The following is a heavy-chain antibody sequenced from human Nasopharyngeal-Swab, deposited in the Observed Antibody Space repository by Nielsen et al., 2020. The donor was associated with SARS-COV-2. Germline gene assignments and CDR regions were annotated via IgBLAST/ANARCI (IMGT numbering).Heavy chain of an antibody. J-gene: IGHJ2*01. CDR3: ARENNWEALRYFDL. CDR2: ISWNGNIR. CDR1: GFDFDDYA. V-gene: IGHV3-9*01. Sequence: SLKISCAASGFDFDDYAMYWVRQAPGKGLEWVSGISWNGNIRGHADSVEGRFTISRDNAKSSLYLQMNSLRVEDTALYYCARENNWEALRYFDLWGRGTLVTVSS. D-gene: IGHD1-20*01.